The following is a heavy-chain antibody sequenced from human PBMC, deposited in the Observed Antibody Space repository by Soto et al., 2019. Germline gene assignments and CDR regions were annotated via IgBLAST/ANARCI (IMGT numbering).Heavy chain of an antibody. CDR2: INPNSGGT. CDR1: GYTFTGYY. Sequence: ASVKVSCKASGYTFTGYYMHWVRQAPGQGLEWMGWINPNSGGTNYAQKFQGWVTMTRDTSISTAYMELSRLRSDDTAVYYCATATRDYYYYGMDVWGQGTTVTVSS. V-gene: IGHV1-2*04. D-gene: IGHD5-12*01. CDR3: ATATRDYYYYGMDV. J-gene: IGHJ6*02.